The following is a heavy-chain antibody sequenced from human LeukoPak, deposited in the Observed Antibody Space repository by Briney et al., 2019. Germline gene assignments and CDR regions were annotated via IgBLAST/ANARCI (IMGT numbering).Heavy chain of an antibody. J-gene: IGHJ4*02. CDR2: ISSSGSTI. CDR3: ARDQRGGYCSSTSCPLDY. CDR1: GFTFSDYY. Sequence: GGSLRLSCAASGFTFSDYYMSWIRQAPGKGLEWVSYISSSGSTIYYADSVKGRFTISRDNAKNSLYLQMNSLRAEDTAVYYCARDQRGGYCSSTSCPLDYWGQGTLVTVSS. V-gene: IGHV3-11*04. D-gene: IGHD2-2*01.